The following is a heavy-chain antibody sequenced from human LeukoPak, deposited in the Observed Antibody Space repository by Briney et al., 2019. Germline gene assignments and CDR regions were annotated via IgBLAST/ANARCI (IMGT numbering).Heavy chain of an antibody. CDR2: IYSDGST. V-gene: IGHV3-53*05. J-gene: IGHJ4*02. CDR3: AREGSTWAFDY. CDR1: GFAVSSKY. D-gene: IGHD7-27*01. Sequence: GGSLRLSCAVSGFAVSSKYMTWVRQAPGKGLEWVSVIYSDGSTFYADPVKGRFTISRDNAKNTVYLQMNSLRAEDTAVYFCAREGSTWAFDYWGQGTLVTVSS.